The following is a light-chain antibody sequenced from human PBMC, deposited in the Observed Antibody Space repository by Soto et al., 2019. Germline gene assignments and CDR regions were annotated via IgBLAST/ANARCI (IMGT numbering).Light chain of an antibody. V-gene: IGKV3-15*01. J-gene: IGKJ4*01. CDR1: QSVSSN. CDR2: GAS. CDR3: QQYNNWPLT. Sequence: EIVMTQSPATLSVSPGVRATLSCRTSQSVSSNLAWYQQKPGQVPRLLISGASTRATGIPARFSGSGSGTEFTLTISSLQSEDFAVYYCQQYNNWPLTFGGGTKVEIK.